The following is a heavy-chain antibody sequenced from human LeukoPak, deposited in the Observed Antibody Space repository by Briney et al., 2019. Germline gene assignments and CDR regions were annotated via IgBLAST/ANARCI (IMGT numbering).Heavy chain of an antibody. CDR2: INPNSGGT. CDR3: ARTEADLYYYYYVDV. Sequence: GASVKVSCKASGYTFTGYYMHWVRQAPGQGLEWMGWINPNSGGTNYAQKFQGRVTITADKSTSTAYMELSSPRSEDTAVYYCARTEADLYYYYYVDVWGKGTTVTVSS. V-gene: IGHV1-2*02. J-gene: IGHJ6*03. CDR1: GYTFTGYY.